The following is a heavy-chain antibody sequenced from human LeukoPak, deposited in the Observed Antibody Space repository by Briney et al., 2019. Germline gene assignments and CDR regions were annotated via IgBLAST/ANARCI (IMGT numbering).Heavy chain of an antibody. CDR3: ARGKEYYYGSSGYYYFDY. CDR2: ISAYNGNT. V-gene: IGHV1-18*01. D-gene: IGHD3-22*01. Sequence: ASVKVSCKASGYTFTSYGISWVRQAPGQGLEWMGWISAYNGNTNYAQKLQGRVTMTTDTSTSTAYMELRSLRSDDTAVYYCARGKEYYYGSSGYYYFDYWGQGPLVTVSS. CDR1: GYTFTSYG. J-gene: IGHJ4*02.